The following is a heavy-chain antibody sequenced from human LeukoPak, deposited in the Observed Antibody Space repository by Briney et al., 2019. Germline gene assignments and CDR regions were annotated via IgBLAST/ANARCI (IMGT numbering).Heavy chain of an antibody. D-gene: IGHD1-26*01. CDR2: ISYSGST. V-gene: IGHV4-59*01. Sequence: PSETLSLTCSIWGGPIRSYDWSWMRQPPGKGLEWIGYISYSGSTNYNPSLKRRVSISLDTSKNHFSLNLSSMTAADTAVYYCARVGSGNFDYWGQGTLVTVSS. J-gene: IGHJ4*02. CDR3: ARVGSGNFDY. CDR1: GGPIRSYD.